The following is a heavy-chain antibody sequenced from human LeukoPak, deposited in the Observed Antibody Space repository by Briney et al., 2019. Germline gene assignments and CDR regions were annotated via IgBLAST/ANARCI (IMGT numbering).Heavy chain of an antibody. D-gene: IGHD3-22*01. J-gene: IGHJ4*02. Sequence: GGSLRLSCAASRFTFSSYTMSWVRQAPGKGLEWVSAISGSRDTTYYADSVKGRFTISRDNSKNSLYLQMNSLRAEDTAVYYCARRGYYDNSGYDYWGQGTLVTVSS. CDR3: ARRGYYDNSGYDY. CDR1: RFTFSSYT. CDR2: ISGSRDTT. V-gene: IGHV3-23*01.